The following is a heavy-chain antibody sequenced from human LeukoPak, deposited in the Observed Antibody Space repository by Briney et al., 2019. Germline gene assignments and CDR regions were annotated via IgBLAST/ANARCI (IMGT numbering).Heavy chain of an antibody. CDR1: GFTVSNNY. V-gene: IGHV3-53*01. J-gene: IGHJ4*02. CDR3: ARDSGEIVTSYFVY. D-gene: IGHD3-10*01. CDR2: IYSDYST. Sequence: SGGSLRLSCAVSGFTVSNNYMSWVRQAPGKGLQWVSIIYSDYSTYYADSVKGRFTISRDNSQNTLYLQMNSLRAEDTAVYYCARDSGEIVTSYFVYWGQQTLLAVSS.